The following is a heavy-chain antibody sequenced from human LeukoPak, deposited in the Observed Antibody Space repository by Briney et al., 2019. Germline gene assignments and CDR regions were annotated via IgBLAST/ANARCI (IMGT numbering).Heavy chain of an antibody. CDR1: GGTLSTYA. V-gene: IGHV1-69*05. Sequence: SVKVSCKVSGGTLSTYAVSWVRQAPGLGLEWMGTIIPVFGTPTYAQKFQGRVTISTDESTSTAYMELSSLRSEDTAVYYCARWKGGFSSGYNHWGQGTLVTVSS. D-gene: IGHD5-18*01. CDR2: IIPVFGTP. J-gene: IGHJ5*02. CDR3: ARWKGGFSSGYNH.